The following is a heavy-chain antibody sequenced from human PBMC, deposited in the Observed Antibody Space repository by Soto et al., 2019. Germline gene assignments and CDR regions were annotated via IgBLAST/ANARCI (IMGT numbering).Heavy chain of an antibody. D-gene: IGHD6-19*01. Sequence: QVQLVESGGGVVQPGRSLRLSCAASGFTFSSYGMHWDRQAPGKGLEGVAVKWKDGRNKYYADSVKGRFTISRANSKNPLYLQMNSLRAEDTAVYYCARDSVAGGDYWCQGTLVTVSS. CDR3: ARDSVAGGDY. J-gene: IGHJ4*02. CDR2: KWKDGRNK. V-gene: IGHV3-33*01. CDR1: GFTFSSYG.